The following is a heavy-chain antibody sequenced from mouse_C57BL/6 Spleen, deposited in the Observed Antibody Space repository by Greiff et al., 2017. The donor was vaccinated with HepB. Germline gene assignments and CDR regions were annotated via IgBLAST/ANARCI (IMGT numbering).Heavy chain of an antibody. Sequence: QVHVKQSGAELARPGASVKLSCKASGYTFTSYGISWVKQRTGQGLEWIGEIYPRSGNTYYNEKFKGKATLTADKSSSTAYMELRSLTSEDSAVYFCARSYDYEGYWGQGTTLTVSS. CDR1: GYTFTSYG. CDR3: ARSYDYEGY. D-gene: IGHD2-4*01. V-gene: IGHV1-81*01. CDR2: IYPRSGNT. J-gene: IGHJ2*01.